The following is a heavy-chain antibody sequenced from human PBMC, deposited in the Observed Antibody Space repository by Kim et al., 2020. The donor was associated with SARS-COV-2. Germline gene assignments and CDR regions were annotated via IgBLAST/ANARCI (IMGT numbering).Heavy chain of an antibody. Sequence: SVKGRFTISRDNAKNSLYLQMNSLRAEDTAVYYCARDQRGDSSGWYYFDYWGQGTLVTVSS. V-gene: IGHV3-48*03. J-gene: IGHJ4*02. CDR3: ARDQRGDSSGWYYFDY. D-gene: IGHD6-19*01.